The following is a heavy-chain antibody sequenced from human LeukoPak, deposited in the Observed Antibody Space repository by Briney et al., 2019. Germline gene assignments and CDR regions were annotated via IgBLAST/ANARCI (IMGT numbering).Heavy chain of an antibody. J-gene: IGHJ4*02. CDR2: IIPIFGTA. Sequence: SVKVSCKASGGTFSSYAISWVRQAPGQGLEWMGGIIPIFGTANYAQKFQGRVTITADESTSTAYMELSSLRSEDTAVYYCARDGGDCGGDCLYFDYWGQGTLVTVSS. V-gene: IGHV1-69*13. D-gene: IGHD2-21*01. CDR3: ARDGGDCGGDCLYFDY. CDR1: GGTFSSYA.